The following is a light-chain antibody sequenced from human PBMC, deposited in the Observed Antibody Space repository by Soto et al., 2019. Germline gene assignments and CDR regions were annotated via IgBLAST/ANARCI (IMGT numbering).Light chain of an antibody. Sequence: DIQMTQSPSSLSASVGDRVTITRRASQTISTWMAWYQQKPGKAPKLLVYDASTLQSGVASRFSGSGSGTEFTLIISGLQPDDSATYYCQQYTNTNNPWMFGQGTKVDIK. CDR3: QQYTNTNNPWM. CDR2: DAS. CDR1: QTISTW. J-gene: IGKJ1*01. V-gene: IGKV1-5*01.